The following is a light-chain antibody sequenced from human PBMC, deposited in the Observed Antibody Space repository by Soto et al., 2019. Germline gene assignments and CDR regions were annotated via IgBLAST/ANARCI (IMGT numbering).Light chain of an antibody. CDR1: QSVSSTY. Sequence: EIVLTQSPGTLSLSPGERATLSCRASQSVSSTYLAWYQQKPGQAPRLLIYGASSRATGIPDRFSGRGSGTDFTLTISRLEPEDFAVYYCQHYGSSRWTFGQGTRV. J-gene: IGKJ1*01. CDR3: QHYGSSRWT. V-gene: IGKV3-20*01. CDR2: GAS.